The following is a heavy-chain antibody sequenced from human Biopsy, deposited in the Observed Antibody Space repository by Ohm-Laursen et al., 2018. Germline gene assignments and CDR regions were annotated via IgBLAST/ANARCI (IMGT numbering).Heavy chain of an antibody. D-gene: IGHD3-22*01. CDR1: GFNFDTYA. CDR3: AKGWTSQYYYDTMDDY. J-gene: IGHJ4*02. Sequence: SLRLSCAASGFNFDTYAMSWVRQAPGRGLECVSIISPSSAYTYYGDSAKGRFTISRDNSRNILYLQMNSLRAEDTAIYYCAKGWTSQYYYDTMDDYWGQGTLVTVSS. V-gene: IGHV3-23*01. CDR2: ISPSSAYT.